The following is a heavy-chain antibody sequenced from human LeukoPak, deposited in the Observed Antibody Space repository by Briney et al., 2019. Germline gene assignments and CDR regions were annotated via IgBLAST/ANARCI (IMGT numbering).Heavy chain of an antibody. CDR3: ARGPSSFGGRFDP. V-gene: IGHV4-4*07. CDR1: GGSISSYY. D-gene: IGHD3-10*01. CDR2: IYSSGST. J-gene: IGHJ5*02. Sequence: PSETLSLTCTVSGGSISSYYWNWIRQPAGKGLEWIGRIYSSGSTNYNPSLKSRVTMSVDTSKNQFPLKLSSVTAADTAVYYCARGPSSFGGRFDPWGQGTLVAVSS.